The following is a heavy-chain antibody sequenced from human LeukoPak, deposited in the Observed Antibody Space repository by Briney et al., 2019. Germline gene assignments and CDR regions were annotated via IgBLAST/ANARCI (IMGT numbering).Heavy chain of an antibody. D-gene: IGHD3-22*01. J-gene: IGHJ4*02. Sequence: ASVKVSCKASGYTFTGYYMHWVRQAPGQGLEWMGWINPNSGGTSYAQKFQGRVTMTRDTSISTAYMELSRLRSDDTAVYYCARALLEYYYDSSGYYYYWGQGTLVTVSS. CDR1: GYTFTGYY. V-gene: IGHV1-2*02. CDR2: INPNSGGT. CDR3: ARALLEYYYDSSGYYYY.